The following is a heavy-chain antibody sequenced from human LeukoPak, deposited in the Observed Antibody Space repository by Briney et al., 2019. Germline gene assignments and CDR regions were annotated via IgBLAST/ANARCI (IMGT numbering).Heavy chain of an antibody. D-gene: IGHD6-19*01. CDR1: GGSISSGGYA. J-gene: IGHJ4*02. Sequence: SETLSLTCAVSGGSISSGGYAWSWIRQPPGQGLEWIGFIYHTGSTIYNPSLNGRVSMSVDRSKNLFSLNLTSVTAADTAVYYCVRGRPAVVQQWQSYVDLWGQGTLVTVSS. CDR2: IYHTGST. CDR3: VRGRPAVVQQWQSYVDL. V-gene: IGHV4-30-2*01.